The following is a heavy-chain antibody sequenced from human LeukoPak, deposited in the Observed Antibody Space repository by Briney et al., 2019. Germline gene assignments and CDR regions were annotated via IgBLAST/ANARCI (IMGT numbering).Heavy chain of an antibody. J-gene: IGHJ4*02. V-gene: IGHV3-23*01. Sequence: PGGSLRLSCAASGFTFSSYAMSWVCQAPGKGLEWVSAISGSGGSTYYADSVKGRFTISRDNSKNTLYLQMNSLRAEDTAVYYCAKGVGATTGYYFDYWGQGTLVTVSS. CDR1: GFTFSSYA. D-gene: IGHD1-26*01. CDR2: ISGSGGST. CDR3: AKGVGATTGYYFDY.